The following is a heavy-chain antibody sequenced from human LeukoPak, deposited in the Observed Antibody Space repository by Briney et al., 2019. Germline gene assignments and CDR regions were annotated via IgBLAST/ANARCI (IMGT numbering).Heavy chain of an antibody. CDR3: AKHDYGDYYYGMDV. CDR2: ISGSGGST. D-gene: IGHD4-17*01. J-gene: IGHJ6*02. CDR1: GFTFSSYA. V-gene: IGHV3-23*01. Sequence: GGSLRLSCAASGFTFSSYAMSWARQAPGKGLEWVSAISGSGGSTYYADSVKGRFTISRDNSKNTLYLQMNSLRAEDTAVYYCAKHDYGDYYYGMDVWGQGTTVTVSS.